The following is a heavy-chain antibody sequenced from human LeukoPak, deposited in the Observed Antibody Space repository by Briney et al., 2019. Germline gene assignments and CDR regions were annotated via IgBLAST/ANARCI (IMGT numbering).Heavy chain of an antibody. D-gene: IGHD6-19*01. CDR3: AREYSGGSNIDY. Sequence: ASVKVSCKASGYTLITYGISWVRQAPGQGLEWMGWINAYNGNTNYAQKLQGRVTLTTDTSTSTAYMELRSLTSDDTAVYYCAREYSGGSNIDYWGQGTLVTVSS. J-gene: IGHJ4*02. V-gene: IGHV1-18*01. CDR1: GYTLITYG. CDR2: INAYNGNT.